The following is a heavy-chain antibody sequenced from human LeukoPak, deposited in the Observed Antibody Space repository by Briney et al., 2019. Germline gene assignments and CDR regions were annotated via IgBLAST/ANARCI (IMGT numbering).Heavy chain of an antibody. J-gene: IGHJ6*03. CDR1: GFTFSSYE. V-gene: IGHV3-48*03. CDR2: ISSSGSTI. CDR3: ATALYGSGSYYKAYMDV. Sequence: GGSLRLSCAASGFTFSSYEMNWVRQAPGKGLEWVSYISSSGSTIYYADSVKGRFTISRDNAKNTLYLQMNSLRAEDTAVYYCATALYGSGSYYKAYMDVWGKGTTVTISS. D-gene: IGHD3-10*01.